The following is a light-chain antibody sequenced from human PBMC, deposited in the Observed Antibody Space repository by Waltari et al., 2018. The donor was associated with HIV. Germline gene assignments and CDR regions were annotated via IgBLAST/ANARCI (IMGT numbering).Light chain of an antibody. Sequence: SALTQPPSASGSPGQSVTISCTGKTSDVGAYNYVSWYQQHPGKAPKLMIYEVFKRPSGVPDRFSGSKSGNTASLTVSGLQAEDEADYYCTSYAGRNTLVFGGGTKLTVL. V-gene: IGLV2-8*01. CDR3: TSYAGRNTLV. J-gene: IGLJ2*01. CDR1: TSDVGAYNY. CDR2: EVF.